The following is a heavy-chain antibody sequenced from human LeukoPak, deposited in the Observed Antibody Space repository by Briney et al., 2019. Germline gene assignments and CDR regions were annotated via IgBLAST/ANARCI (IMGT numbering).Heavy chain of an antibody. CDR3: ATYLFRGDTHYFDY. D-gene: IGHD3-10*01. Sequence: SETLSLTCTVSGGSISNYYWSWLRQSPGKGLEWMAYIHYSGSTNYNPSLKSRVTISLDTSKNLFSLKLSSVTAADTAVYYCATYLFRGDTHYFDYWGQGIVVTVSS. J-gene: IGHJ4*02. CDR2: IHYSGST. CDR1: GGSISNYY. V-gene: IGHV4-59*01.